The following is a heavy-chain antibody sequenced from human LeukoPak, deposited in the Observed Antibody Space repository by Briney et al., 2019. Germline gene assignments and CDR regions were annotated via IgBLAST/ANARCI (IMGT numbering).Heavy chain of an antibody. J-gene: IGHJ6*03. V-gene: IGHV4-4*07. CDR1: GDSISSYY. Sequence: PSETLSLTCTVSGDSISSYYWSWIRQPAGKGLERIGRIYTSGSTNYNPSLKSRVTISVDTSKNQFSLKLSSVTAADTAVYYCAREADTAMVTYYYYYMDVWGKGTTVTVSS. D-gene: IGHD5-18*01. CDR2: IYTSGST. CDR3: AREADTAMVTYYYYYMDV.